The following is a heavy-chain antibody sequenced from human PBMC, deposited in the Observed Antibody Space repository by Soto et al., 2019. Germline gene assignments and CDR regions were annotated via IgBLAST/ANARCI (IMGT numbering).Heavy chain of an antibody. CDR1: GFTFSSYW. D-gene: IGHD3-10*01. CDR3: ARDSDGSGKSAFDI. J-gene: IGHJ3*02. V-gene: IGHV3-7*01. CDR2: IKQDGSEK. Sequence: GGSLRLSCAASGFTFSSYWMSWVRQAPGKGLEWVANIKQDGSEKYYVDSVKGRFTIPRDNAKNSLYLQMNSLRAEDTAVYYCARDSDGSGKSAFDIWGQGTMVTVSS.